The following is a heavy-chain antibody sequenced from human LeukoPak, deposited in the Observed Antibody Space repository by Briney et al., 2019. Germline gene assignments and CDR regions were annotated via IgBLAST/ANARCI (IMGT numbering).Heavy chain of an antibody. CDR3: ARAFGNLYDYYDSSGYLAFDI. CDR1: GYTFTSYY. CDR2: ISAYNGNT. V-gene: IGHV1-18*01. Sequence: ASVKVSCKTSGYTFTSYYISWVRQAPGQGLEWMAWISAYNGNTKYAQKFQGRVTMTTDTSTSTAYMELRSLRSDDTAVYYCARAFGNLYDYYDSSGYLAFDIWGQGTMVTVSS. J-gene: IGHJ3*02. D-gene: IGHD3-22*01.